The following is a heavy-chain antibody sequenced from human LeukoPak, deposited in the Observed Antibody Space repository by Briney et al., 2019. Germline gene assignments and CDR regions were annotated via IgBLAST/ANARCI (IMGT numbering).Heavy chain of an antibody. CDR1: GYTFTGYY. V-gene: IGHV1-2*02. Sequence: ASVKASCKASGYTFTGYYMHWVRQAPGQGLEWMGWINPNSGGTNYAQKFQGRVTMTRDTSISTAYMELSRLRSDDTAVYYCARAIAAAGTKPVYPCDYWGQGTLVTVSS. D-gene: IGHD6-13*01. J-gene: IGHJ4*02. CDR3: ARAIAAAGTKPVYPCDY. CDR2: INPNSGGT.